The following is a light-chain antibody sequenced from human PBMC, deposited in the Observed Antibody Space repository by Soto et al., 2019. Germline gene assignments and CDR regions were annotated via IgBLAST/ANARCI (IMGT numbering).Light chain of an antibody. CDR2: DAS. CDR1: QSISNW. CDR3: QHYNSPYT. J-gene: IGKJ2*01. V-gene: IGKV1-5*01. Sequence: DIQMTQSPSTLSASVGDRVTSTCRASQSISNWVAWYQQKPGTAPKLLICDASTLESGVPSRFSGSGSGTEFTLTISSLQPDDFATYHCQHYNSPYTFGHGTKLDIK.